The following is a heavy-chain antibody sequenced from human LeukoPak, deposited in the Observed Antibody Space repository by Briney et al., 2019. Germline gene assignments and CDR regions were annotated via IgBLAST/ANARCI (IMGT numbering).Heavy chain of an antibody. J-gene: IGHJ4*02. D-gene: IGHD1-26*01. V-gene: IGHV1-18*01. CDR3: TRTRDYFATTRYFDY. CDR1: GYMFSSYY. CDR2: ISGYNAKT. Sequence: ASVKVSCKASGYMFSSYYMTWVRQAPGQGLEWMGWISGYNAKTNYAQKFQGRVTMTTDTSTRTAYLELRSLSSDDTAVYYCTRTRDYFATTRYFDYWGRGTLVTVSS.